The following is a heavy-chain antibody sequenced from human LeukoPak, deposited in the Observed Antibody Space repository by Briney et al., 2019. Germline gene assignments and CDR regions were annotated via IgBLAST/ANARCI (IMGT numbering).Heavy chain of an antibody. CDR1: GFTFSSYE. Sequence: GGSLRLSCAASGFTFSSYEGNWVRQAPGKGLEWVSHISSSGSTIYYADSVKGRFTISRDNAKNSLYLQMNSLRAEDTAVYYCARESGSAYYYGMDVWGQGTTVTVSS. J-gene: IGHJ6*02. CDR3: ARESGSAYYYGMDV. V-gene: IGHV3-48*03. D-gene: IGHD3-10*01. CDR2: ISSSGSTI.